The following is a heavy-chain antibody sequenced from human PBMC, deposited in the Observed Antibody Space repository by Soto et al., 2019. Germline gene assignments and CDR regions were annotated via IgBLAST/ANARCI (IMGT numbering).Heavy chain of an antibody. J-gene: IGHJ4*02. CDR2: ISGSGGST. CDR1: GFTFSSYA. Sequence: LRLSCAASGFTFSSYAMSWVRQAPGKGLEWVSAISGSGGSTYYADSVKGRFTISRDNSKNTLYLQMNSLRAEDTAVYYCAKVTLLLWFGELPTFDYWGQGTLVTVSS. V-gene: IGHV3-23*01. D-gene: IGHD3-10*01. CDR3: AKVTLLLWFGELPTFDY.